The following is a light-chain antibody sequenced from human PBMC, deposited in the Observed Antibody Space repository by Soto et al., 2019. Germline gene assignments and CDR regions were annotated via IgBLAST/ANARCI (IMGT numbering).Light chain of an antibody. CDR3: QEYNTNSRT. J-gene: IGKJ1*01. CDR1: ESIYSW. V-gene: IGKV1-5*03. CDR2: KTS. Sequence: IQMTQSPSPLSASVGDTVTITCRASESIYSWLAWDKQIPGKAPQLLIYKTSTLQGGVPSRFSGSGSGAEYTLTISSLQPDDFATYFCQEYNTNSRTFGQGTMV.